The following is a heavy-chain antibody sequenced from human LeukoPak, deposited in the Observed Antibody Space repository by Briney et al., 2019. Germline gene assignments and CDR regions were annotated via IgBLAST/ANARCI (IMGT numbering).Heavy chain of an antibody. CDR2: ISSSSSSI. CDR1: GFTFNSYS. D-gene: IGHD5-18*01. CDR3: ARASGDIVETATMGSY. V-gene: IGHV3-21*01. Sequence: GGSLRLSCAASGFTFNSYSMSWVRQAPGKGLEWVSSISSSSSSIYYADSVKGRFTISRDNAKNSLYLQMNSLRAEDTAVYYCARASGDIVETATMGSYWGQGTLVTVSS. J-gene: IGHJ4*02.